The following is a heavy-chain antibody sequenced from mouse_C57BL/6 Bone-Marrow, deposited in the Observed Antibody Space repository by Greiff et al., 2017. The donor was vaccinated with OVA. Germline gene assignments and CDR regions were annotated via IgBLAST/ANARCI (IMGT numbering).Heavy chain of an antibody. CDR3: ARGSSGYPAWFAY. J-gene: IGHJ3*01. D-gene: IGHD3-2*02. CDR2: ILPSIGRT. CDR1: DSEVFPIAY. V-gene: IGHV15-2*01. Sequence: QVQLQPSGSVLRSPGSSVKLSCKDFDSEVFPIAYMSWVRQKPGHGFEWIGGILPSIGRTIYGEKFEDKATLDADTLSNTAYLELNSLTSEDSAIYYCARGSSGYPAWFAYWGQGTLVTVSA.